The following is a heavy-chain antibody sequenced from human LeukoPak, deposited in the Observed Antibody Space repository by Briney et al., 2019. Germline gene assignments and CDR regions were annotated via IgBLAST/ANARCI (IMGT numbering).Heavy chain of an antibody. Sequence: GGSLRLSCAASGSTFSSYGMHWVRQAPGKGLEWVAVIWYDGSNKYYADSVKGRFTISRDNSKNTLYLQMNSLRAEDTAVYYCARETSSGYPPDYWGQGTLVTVSS. J-gene: IGHJ4*02. V-gene: IGHV3-33*01. CDR3: ARETSSGYPPDY. CDR1: GSTFSSYG. CDR2: IWYDGSNK. D-gene: IGHD3-22*01.